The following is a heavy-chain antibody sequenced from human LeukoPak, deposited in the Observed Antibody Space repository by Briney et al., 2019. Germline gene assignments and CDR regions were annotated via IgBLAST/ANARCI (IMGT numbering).Heavy chain of an antibody. Sequence: GGSLRLSCAASGFPFSSYAMSWVRQAPGKGPGGVSANSGSGGSKYYADSVKGRFTISRDNSKNTLPLQMNSLRSEDTPVYYCAKDGPTGYSMGGGIGVDYGREGTLVTVPS. J-gene: IGHJ4*02. CDR2: NSGSGGSK. CDR1: GFPFSSYA. V-gene: IGHV3-23*01. CDR3: AKDGPTGYSMGGGIGVDY. D-gene: IGHD3-9*01.